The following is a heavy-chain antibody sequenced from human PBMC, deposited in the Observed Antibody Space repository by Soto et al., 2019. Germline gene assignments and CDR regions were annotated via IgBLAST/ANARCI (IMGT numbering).Heavy chain of an antibody. V-gene: IGHV3-33*01. CDR3: ARDGPTYCGGDCYSNWFDP. CDR1: GFTFSSYG. CDR2: IWYDGSNK. J-gene: IGHJ5*02. D-gene: IGHD2-21*02. Sequence: QVQLVESGGGVVQPGRSLRLSCAASGFTFSSYGMHWVRQAPGKGLEWVAVIWYDGSNKYYADSVKGRFTISRDNSKNTLYLQMNSLRAEDTAVYYCARDGPTYCGGDCYSNWFDPWGQGTLVTVSS.